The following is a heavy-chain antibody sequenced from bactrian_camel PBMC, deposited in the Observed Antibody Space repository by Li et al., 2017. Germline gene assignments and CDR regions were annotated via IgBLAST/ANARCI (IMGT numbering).Heavy chain of an antibody. CDR3: ATWWSVGF. CDR2: IDTGGGNT. V-gene: IGHV3S1*01. CDR1: GFTFGSYR. Sequence: VQLVESGGGLVQPGGSLRLSCVVSGFTFGSYRMYWLRQAPGKGFEWVSGIDTGGGNTYYADSVKGRFTISRDNAKNTLYLQMNSLKTEGTAVYYCATWWSVGFWGQGTQVTVS. J-gene: IGHJ6*01. D-gene: IGHD7*01.